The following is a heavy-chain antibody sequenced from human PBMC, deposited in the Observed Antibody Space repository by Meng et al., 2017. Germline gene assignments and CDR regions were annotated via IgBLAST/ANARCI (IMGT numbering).Heavy chain of an antibody. V-gene: IGHV3-23*01. Sequence: GESLKISCAASGFTFSSYAMSCVRQAPGKGLEWVLAISGSGGSTYYADSVKGRFTISRDNSKNTLYLQMNSLRAEDTAVYYCAKAPKYYYDSSGYWDFDYWGQGTLVTVSS. CDR2: ISGSGGST. CDR1: GFTFSSYA. J-gene: IGHJ4*02. CDR3: AKAPKYYYDSSGYWDFDY. D-gene: IGHD3-22*01.